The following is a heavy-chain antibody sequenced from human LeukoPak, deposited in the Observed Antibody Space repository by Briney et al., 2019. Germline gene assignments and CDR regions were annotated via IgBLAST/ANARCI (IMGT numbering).Heavy chain of an antibody. CDR2: INHDGRET. Sequence: GASLRLSCEASGFTFSDYWMSWVRQAPGKGLEWVANINHDGRETYYVDSVKGRFTISRDNAKNSLFLQMNSLRVEDTAVYYCARAGGPGTVDYWGQGTLLTVSS. V-gene: IGHV3-7*03. CDR3: ARAGGPGTVDY. J-gene: IGHJ4*02. D-gene: IGHD1-26*01. CDR1: GFTFSDYW.